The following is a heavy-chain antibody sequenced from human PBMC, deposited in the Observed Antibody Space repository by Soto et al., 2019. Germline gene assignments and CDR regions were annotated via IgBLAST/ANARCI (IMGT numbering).Heavy chain of an antibody. CDR1: GFTFSSYS. J-gene: IGHJ3*02. Sequence: TGGSLRLSCAASGFTFSSYSMNWVRQAPGKGLEWVSSISSSSSYIYYADSVKGRFTISRDNAKNSLYLQMNSLRAEDTAVYYWGRFRGGYGHDPFDIWGKGKMVTVSS. D-gene: IGHD5-12*01. CDR3: GRFRGGYGHDPFDI. V-gene: IGHV3-21*01. CDR2: ISSSSSYI.